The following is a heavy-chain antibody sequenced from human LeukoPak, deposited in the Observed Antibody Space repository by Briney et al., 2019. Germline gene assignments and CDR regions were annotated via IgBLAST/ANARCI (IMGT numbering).Heavy chain of an antibody. CDR1: GGSISSYY. J-gene: IGHJ6*03. V-gene: IGHV4-59*01. CDR3: AREAYGGYYYYYMDV. Sequence: PSETLSLTCTVSGGSISSYYWSWIRQPPGKGLEWIGYIYYSGSTNYNPSLKSRVTISVDTSKNQFSLKLSSVTAADTAVYYCAREAYGGYYYYYMDVWGKGTTVTISS. CDR2: IYYSGST. D-gene: IGHD4-23*01.